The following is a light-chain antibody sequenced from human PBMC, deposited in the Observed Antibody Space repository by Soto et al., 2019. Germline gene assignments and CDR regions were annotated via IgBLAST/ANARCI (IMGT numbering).Light chain of an antibody. Sequence: QPVLTQSPSASASLGASVKLTCTLSSGHSTYAIAWHQQQPEQGTRYLVKLNSDGRHSQGVRIRDGVSDTSSAAKRYLTISSVQYEAEADCYCQNWGTGGDVVFGGGTKLTVL. CDR2: LNSDGRH. V-gene: IGLV4-69*01. CDR1: SGHSTYA. J-gene: IGLJ2*01. CDR3: QNWGTGGDVV.